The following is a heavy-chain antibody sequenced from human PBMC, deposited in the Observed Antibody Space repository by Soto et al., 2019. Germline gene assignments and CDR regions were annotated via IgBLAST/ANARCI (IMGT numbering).Heavy chain of an antibody. D-gene: IGHD3-10*01. J-gene: IGHJ6*02. CDR2: IYYSGST. V-gene: IGHV4-31*03. CDR3: ARSTMVRGATYGMDV. Sequence: PSETLSLTCTVSGGSISSGGYYRSWIRQHPGKGLEWIGYIYYSGSTYYSPSLKSRVTISVDTSKNQFSLKLSSVTAADTAVYYCARSTMVRGATYGMDVWGQGTTVTVSS. CDR1: GGSISSGGYY.